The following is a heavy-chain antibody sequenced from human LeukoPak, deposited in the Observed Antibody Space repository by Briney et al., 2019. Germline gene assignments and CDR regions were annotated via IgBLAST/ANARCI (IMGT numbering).Heavy chain of an antibody. CDR1: GYTFTDYY. V-gene: IGHV1-2*02. D-gene: IGHD4-17*01. CDR3: APDYGDYRLDY. Sequence: ASVKVSCKASGYTFTDYYMLWVRQAPGQGLEWVGWINPDTGSTNFAQNFQGRVTLTRDTSISTAYMELSRLRSDDTAVYYCAPDYGDYRLDYWGQGTLVTVSS. CDR2: INPDTGST. J-gene: IGHJ4*02.